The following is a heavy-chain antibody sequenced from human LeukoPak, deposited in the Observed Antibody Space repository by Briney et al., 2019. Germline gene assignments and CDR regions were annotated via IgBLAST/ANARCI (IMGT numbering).Heavy chain of an antibody. D-gene: IGHD3-16*02. CDR3: ARATMITFGGVIVRPFDY. J-gene: IGHJ4*02. V-gene: IGHV3-21*01. CDR2: ISSSSSYI. Sequence: AGGSLRLSCAASGFTFSSYSMNWVRQAPGKGLEWASSISSSSSYIYYADSVKGRFTISRDNAKNSLYLQMNSLRAEDTAVYYCARATMITFGGVIVRPFDYWGQGTLVTVSS. CDR1: GFTFSSYS.